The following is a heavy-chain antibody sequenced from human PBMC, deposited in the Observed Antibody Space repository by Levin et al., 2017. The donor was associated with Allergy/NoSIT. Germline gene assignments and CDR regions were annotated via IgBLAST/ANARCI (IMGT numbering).Heavy chain of an antibody. D-gene: IGHD1-26*01. CDR2: INPSGGTT. CDR1: GFTFSTYT. J-gene: IGHJ5*02. CDR3: VRAGSASWYDH. Sequence: LSLTCAASGFTFSTYTMGWVRQAPGKGLEWVSDINPSGGTTYYADSVKGRFTISRENSKNTLHLQVDSLRVEDTAIYYCVRAGSASWYDHWGQGTLVTVSS. V-gene: IGHV3-23*01.